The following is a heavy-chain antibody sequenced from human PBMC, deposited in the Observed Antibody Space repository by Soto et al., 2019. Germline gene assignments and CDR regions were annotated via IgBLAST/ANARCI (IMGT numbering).Heavy chain of an antibody. CDR1: GGSISSSSYY. J-gene: IGHJ4*02. Sequence: SETLSLTCTVSGGSISSSSYYWGWIRQPPGKGLEWIGYIYYSGSTNYNPSLKSRVTISVDTSKNQFSLKLSSVTAADTAVYYYARDGGYLDYWGQGTLVTVSS. V-gene: IGHV4-61*01. D-gene: IGHD2-15*01. CDR2: IYYSGST. CDR3: ARDGGYLDY.